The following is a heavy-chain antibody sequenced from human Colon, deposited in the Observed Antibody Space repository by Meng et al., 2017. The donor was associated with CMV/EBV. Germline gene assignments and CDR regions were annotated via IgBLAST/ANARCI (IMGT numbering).Heavy chain of an antibody. CDR1: GFTFSSYA. CDR2: ISYDGSNK. D-gene: IGHD2-2*01. Sequence: GGSLRLSCAASGFTFSSYAMHWVRQAPGKGLEWVAVISYDGSNKYYADSVKGRFTISRDNSKNTLYLQMNSLRAEDTAVYYCATSRQKYCSSTSCYYYYGMDVWGQGTTVTVSS. J-gene: IGHJ6*02. V-gene: IGHV3-30*04. CDR3: ATSRQKYCSSTSCYYYYGMDV.